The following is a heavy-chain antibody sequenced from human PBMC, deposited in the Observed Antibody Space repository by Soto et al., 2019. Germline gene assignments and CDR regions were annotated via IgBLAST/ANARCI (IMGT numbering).Heavy chain of an antibody. CDR3: ASMIVVVPSYYYYYGMDV. CDR2: ISSSSRTI. CDR1: GFTFSSYS. J-gene: IGHJ6*02. V-gene: IGHV3-48*02. D-gene: IGHD3-22*01. Sequence: EVQLVESGRGLVQPGGSLRLSCAASGFTFSSYSMNWVRQAPGKGLEWVSYISSSSRTINYADSVEGRLTMSRDNAKNSLYLQMNSLRDEDTAVYYCASMIVVVPSYYYYYGMDVWGHGTTITVSS.